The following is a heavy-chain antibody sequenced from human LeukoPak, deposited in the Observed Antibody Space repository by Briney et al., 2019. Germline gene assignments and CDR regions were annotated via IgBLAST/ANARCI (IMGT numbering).Heavy chain of an antibody. J-gene: IGHJ4*02. V-gene: IGHV4-59*01. CDR2: IYYSGST. CDR1: GGSISSYY. CDR3: AREGDDYGDYVDY. D-gene: IGHD4-17*01. Sequence: SETLSLTCTVSGGSISSYYWSWIRQPPGKGLEWIGYIYYSGSTNHNPSLKSRVTISVDTSKNQFSLKLSSVTAADTAVYYCAREGDDYGDYVDYWGQGTLVTVSS.